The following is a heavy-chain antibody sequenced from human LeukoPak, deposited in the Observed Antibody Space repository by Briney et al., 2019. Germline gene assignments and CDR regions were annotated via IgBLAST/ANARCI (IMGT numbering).Heavy chain of an antibody. CDR2: LGYGGNT. J-gene: IGHJ3*02. V-gene: IGHV4-39*07. Sequence: SETLSLTCIVSGGSISSSSYYWGWIRQPPGKGLEWIGSLGYGGNTYYNPSLKSRVTILVDTSMKHFSLRLSSVTAADTAVYYCASATRMYCSSTSCLGDAFDIWGQGTMVTVSS. CDR1: GGSISSSSYY. CDR3: ASATRMYCSSTSCLGDAFDI. D-gene: IGHD2-2*01.